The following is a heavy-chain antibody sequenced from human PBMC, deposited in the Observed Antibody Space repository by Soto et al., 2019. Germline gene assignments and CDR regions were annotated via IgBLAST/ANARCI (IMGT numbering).Heavy chain of an antibody. CDR3: AREGYYLNWFDP. V-gene: IGHV3-48*01. D-gene: IGHD3-10*01. CDR1: GFTFSSYA. CDR2: ISGSGGTI. J-gene: IGHJ5*02. Sequence: GGSLRLSCAASGFTFSSYAMHWVRQAPGKGLEWVSAISGSGGTIYYADSVKGRFTISRDNAKNSLYLQMNSLRAEDTAVYYCAREGYYLNWFDPWGQGTLVTVSS.